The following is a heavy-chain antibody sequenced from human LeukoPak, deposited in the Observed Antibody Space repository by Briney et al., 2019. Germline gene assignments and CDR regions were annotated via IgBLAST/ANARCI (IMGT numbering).Heavy chain of an antibody. CDR3: ARDSGYSTFDL. V-gene: IGHV3-7*01. CDR2: INNDGTEK. D-gene: IGHD5-18*01. Sequence: GGSLRLSCAASGFTFRNFWMTWVRQSPGKGLEWVASINNDGTEKYYGDSVNRRFSISRDNSKDSLYLQMNFLRPEDASTYYCARDSGYSTFDLWGQGTRVIVSS. CDR1: GFTFRNFW. J-gene: IGHJ4*02.